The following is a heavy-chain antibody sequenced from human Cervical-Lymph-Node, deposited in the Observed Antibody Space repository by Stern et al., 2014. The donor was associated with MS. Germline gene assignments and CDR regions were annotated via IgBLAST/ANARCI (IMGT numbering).Heavy chain of an antibody. CDR2: ISSSSSYI. Sequence: EMQLVESGGGLVKPGGSLRLSCAASGFSFSDYTMTWVRQAPGKGLEWVASISSSSSYIFHADSLRGRFTISRDNARTSLYLQMNSLRDEDTALYYCARDTTTTVIKSYGHWGQGTLVTVSS. CDR1: GFSFSDYT. V-gene: IGHV3-21*01. CDR3: ARDTTTTVIKSYGH. D-gene: IGHD4-17*01. J-gene: IGHJ4*02.